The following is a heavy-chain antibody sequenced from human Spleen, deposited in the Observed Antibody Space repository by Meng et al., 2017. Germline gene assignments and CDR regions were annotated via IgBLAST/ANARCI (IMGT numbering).Heavy chain of an antibody. CDR1: GFTFSNYW. V-gene: IGHV3-7*03. J-gene: IGHJ4*02. Sequence: GGSLRLSCAASGFTFSNYWMTWVRQAPGKGLEWVATIKEDGSQKYSVDSVKGRFTISRDNAKNTLYLQMNSLRAEDTAVYYCAKVMHPTLLFYFDYWGQGTLVTVSS. CDR2: IKEDGSQK. D-gene: IGHD2/OR15-2a*01. CDR3: AKVMHPTLLFYFDY.